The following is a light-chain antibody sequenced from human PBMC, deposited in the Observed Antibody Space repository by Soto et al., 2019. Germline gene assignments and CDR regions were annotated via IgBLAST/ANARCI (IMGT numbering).Light chain of an antibody. J-gene: IGKJ4*01. V-gene: IGKV1-9*01. Sequence: IQLTQSPSSLSAPVGDRVTITCPASQGINNYLAWHQQKPGKAPKLLIFAATTLQGGVPLRFSGSGSGTEFTLTISSLQPEDFATYYCQQLNSYPLTFGGGTKVDIK. CDR3: QQLNSYPLT. CDR1: QGINNY. CDR2: AAT.